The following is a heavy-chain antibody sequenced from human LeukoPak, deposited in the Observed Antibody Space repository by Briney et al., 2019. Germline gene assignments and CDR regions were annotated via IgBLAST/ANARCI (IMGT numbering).Heavy chain of an antibody. CDR3: ARVDLYARYSSEIFYYYMDV. J-gene: IGHJ6*03. Sequence: GGSLRLSCAASGFTFSRYWMHWVRQAPGKGLVWVSRINSEGSNTSYADSVKGRFTISRDNAKNTLCLQMSSLRAEDTAVYYCARVDLYARYSSEIFYYYMDVWGKGTTVTVSS. V-gene: IGHV3-74*01. D-gene: IGHD6-19*01. CDR2: INSEGSNT. CDR1: GFTFSRYW.